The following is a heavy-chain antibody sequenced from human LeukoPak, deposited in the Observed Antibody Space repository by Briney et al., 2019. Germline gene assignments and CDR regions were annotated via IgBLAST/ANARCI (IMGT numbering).Heavy chain of an antibody. Sequence: GASVKVSCKASGYTFNNYDINWVRQAPGQGLEWMGWMNPNSGNTGYAQKFQGRVTMTRDTSTSTVYMELSSLRSEDTAVYYCARWDCSSTSCPIDYWGQGTLVTVSS. CDR2: MNPNSGNT. V-gene: IGHV1-8*01. D-gene: IGHD2-2*01. CDR3: ARWDCSSTSCPIDY. J-gene: IGHJ4*02. CDR1: GYTFNNYD.